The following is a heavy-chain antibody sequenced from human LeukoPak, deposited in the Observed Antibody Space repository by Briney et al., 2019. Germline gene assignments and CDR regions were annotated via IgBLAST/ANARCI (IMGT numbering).Heavy chain of an antibody. CDR1: GGSISSYY. V-gene: IGHV4-4*07. CDR2: IYTSGCT. CDR3: ARDPTYYYDSSGEGNAFDI. J-gene: IGHJ3*02. D-gene: IGHD3-22*01. Sequence: SETLSLTCTVSGGSISSYYWSWLRQPAGKGLEWIGRIYTSGCTNYNPSLKSRVTMSVDTSKNQFSLKLSSVTAAHTAVYYCARDPTYYYDSSGEGNAFDIWGQGTMVTVSS.